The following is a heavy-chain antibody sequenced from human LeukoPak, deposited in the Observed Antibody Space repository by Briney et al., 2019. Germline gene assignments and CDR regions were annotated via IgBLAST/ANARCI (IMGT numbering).Heavy chain of an antibody. CDR1: GFAFSSYW. Sequence: GGFLRLSCAASGFAFSSYWMLWVRQAPGKGLVWVSRISGDGTTTTYADSVKGRFTISRDNAKNILYLQMNSLRAEDTAIYYCARSQFDYWGQGILVTVSS. CDR2: ISGDGTTT. CDR3: ARSQFDY. V-gene: IGHV3-74*01. J-gene: IGHJ4*02.